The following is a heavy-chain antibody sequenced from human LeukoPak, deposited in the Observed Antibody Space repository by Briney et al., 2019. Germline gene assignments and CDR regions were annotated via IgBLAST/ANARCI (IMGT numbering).Heavy chain of an antibody. V-gene: IGHV3-66*02. CDR3: VTSTGQQFIPYDY. CDR1: GINVSSNY. CDR2: IYGGDGA. D-gene: IGHD6-13*01. J-gene: IGHJ4*02. Sequence: GGSLRLSCAASGINVSSNYMTWIRQAPGKGLEWVSLIYGGDGAYYSESVRGRFMISRDNLKNTLFLQMNSLGVEDTAVYYCVTSTGQQFIPYDYWGQGTHVTVSS.